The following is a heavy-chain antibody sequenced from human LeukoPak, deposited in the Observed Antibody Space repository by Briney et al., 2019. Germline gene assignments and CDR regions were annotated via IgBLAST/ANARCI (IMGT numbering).Heavy chain of an antibody. D-gene: IGHD3-22*01. CDR1: GFTFSSYA. V-gene: IGHV3-23*01. Sequence: RPGGSLRLSCAASGFTFSSYAMSWVRQAPGKGLEWVSAISGSGGSTYYADSVKGRFTISRDNSKNTLYLQMNSLRAEDTAVYYCAKDYGPLYYYDSSGYYDYWGQGTLVTVSS. CDR3: AKDYGPLYYYDSSGYYDY. CDR2: ISGSGGST. J-gene: IGHJ4*02.